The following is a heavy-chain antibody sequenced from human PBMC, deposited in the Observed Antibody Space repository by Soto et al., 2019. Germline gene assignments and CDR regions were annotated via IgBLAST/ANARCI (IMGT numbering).Heavy chain of an antibody. V-gene: IGHV1-58*01. CDR1: GFTFTNSA. CDR3: SAVWLRCLQLFSQPYYCMDV. CDR2: IVVGSGNT. Sequence: SVKVSCKASGFTFTNSAVQWVRQARGQHQERIGWIVVGSGNTNYAQKFQERVTSTRYMSRSTAYMELSSRRSDDTAVYYCSAVWLRCLQLFSQPYYCMDVLGQGNTVTVSS. J-gene: IGHJ6*01. D-gene: IGHD3-3*01.